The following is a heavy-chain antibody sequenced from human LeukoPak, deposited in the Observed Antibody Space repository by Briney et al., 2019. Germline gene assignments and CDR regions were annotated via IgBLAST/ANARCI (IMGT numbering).Heavy chain of an antibody. CDR2: IHPDGVT. D-gene: IGHD5-18*01. J-gene: IGHJ4*02. CDR3: AGGRGYIIDY. V-gene: IGHV3-53*01. CDR1: GFPVSLNF. Sequence: GSLRLSCAASGFPVSLNFMNWVRQAPGTGLEWVSIIHPDGVTHYSDSVKGRFTISRDNSNNILYLQMNGLRAEDTAVYSCAGGRGYIIDYWGQGTLVTVSS.